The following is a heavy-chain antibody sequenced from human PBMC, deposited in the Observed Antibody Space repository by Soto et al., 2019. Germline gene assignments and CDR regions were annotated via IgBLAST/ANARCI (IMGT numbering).Heavy chain of an antibody. J-gene: IGHJ5*02. D-gene: IGHD3-3*01. CDR3: AKGLLVWLRPHRTADWFEP. V-gene: IGHV3-21*01. CDR1: GFTFSSYS. Sequence: EVQLVESGGGLVKPGGSLRLSCAASGFTFSSYSMNWVRQAPGKGLEWVSSISSSSSYIYYADSVKGRFTISRDNAKNSLYLQMNSLRAEDTAVYYCAKGLLVWLRPHRTADWFEPWGQGTLVTVSS. CDR2: ISSSSSYI.